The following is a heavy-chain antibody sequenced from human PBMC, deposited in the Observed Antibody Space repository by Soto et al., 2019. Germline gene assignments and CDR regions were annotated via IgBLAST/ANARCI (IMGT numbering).Heavy chain of an antibody. CDR3: ARYSIAVAGKYYFDY. CDR2: IYYSGHT. CDR1: GGSISSYY. J-gene: IGHJ4*02. V-gene: IGHV4-59*01. Sequence: NPSETLSLTCTVPGGSISSYYWSWIRQPPGKGLEWIGYIYYSGHTNYNPSLKSRVTISVDTSKNQFSLKLSSVTAADTAVYYCARYSIAVAGKYYFDYWGQGALVTVSS. D-gene: IGHD6-19*01.